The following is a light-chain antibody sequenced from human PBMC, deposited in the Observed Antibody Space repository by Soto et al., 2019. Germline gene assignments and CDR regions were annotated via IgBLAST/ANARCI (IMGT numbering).Light chain of an antibody. CDR1: QSVSSY. Sequence: EIVLTQSPATLSLSPGERATLSCRASQSVSSYLAWYQQKPGQAPRLLIYDASNRATGIPARFSGSGSGTDFTLTISSLEPEDFAVYYCQQRSNWRLTFGGRTKVEIK. J-gene: IGKJ4*01. CDR2: DAS. CDR3: QQRSNWRLT. V-gene: IGKV3-11*01.